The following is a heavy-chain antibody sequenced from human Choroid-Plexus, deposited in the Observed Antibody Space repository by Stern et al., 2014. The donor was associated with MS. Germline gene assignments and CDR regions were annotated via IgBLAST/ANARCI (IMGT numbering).Heavy chain of an antibody. V-gene: IGHV3-30*18. D-gene: IGHD2/OR15-2a*01. CDR3: AKDRQYLTFFFDF. CDR1: GFSFSSFG. J-gene: IGHJ4*02. Sequence: VQLVESGGGVVQPGRPLRLSCAASGFSFSSFGMHWVRQAPGKGLEWGALITYDGSKEYADSVKGRFAISRDKSKNTRYLQTNSLRAEDTAVYYCAKDRQYLTFFFDFWGQGSLVTVSS. CDR2: ITYDGSK.